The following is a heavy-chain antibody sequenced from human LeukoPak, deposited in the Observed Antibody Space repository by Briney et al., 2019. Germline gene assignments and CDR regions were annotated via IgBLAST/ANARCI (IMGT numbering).Heavy chain of an antibody. V-gene: IGHV3-23*01. D-gene: IGHD1-26*01. J-gene: IGHJ4*02. CDR1: GFTFSNYA. CDR2: ISGSGGST. Sequence: GGSLRLSCAAPGFTFSNYAMSWVRQAPGKGLEWVSGISGSGGSTYYADSVKGRFTISRDNSKNTLYLQMNSLRAEDTAVYYCAKGHALNTGTGWDLLSGCFDYWGQGTLVTVSS. CDR3: AKGHALNTGTGWDLLSGCFDY.